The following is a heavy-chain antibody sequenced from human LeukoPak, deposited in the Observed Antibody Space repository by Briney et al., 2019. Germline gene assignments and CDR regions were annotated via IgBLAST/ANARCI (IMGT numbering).Heavy chain of an antibody. CDR1: GYTFTSYY. D-gene: IGHD6-13*01. J-gene: IGHJ4*02. CDR2: FDPEDGET. CDR3: ATDRYSSSWGNYYFDY. V-gene: IGHV1-24*01. Sequence: GASVKVSCKASGYTFTSYYMHWVRQAPGQGLEWMGGFDPEDGETIYAQTFQGRVTMTEDTSTDTAYMELSSLRSEDTAVYYCATDRYSSSWGNYYFDYWGQGTLVTVSS.